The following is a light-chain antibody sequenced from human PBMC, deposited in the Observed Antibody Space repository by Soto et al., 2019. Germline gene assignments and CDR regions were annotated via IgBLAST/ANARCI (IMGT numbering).Light chain of an antibody. CDR3: HQGYT. V-gene: IGKV1-39*01. J-gene: IGKJ2*01. Sequence: DIQMTQSPSSLSASVGDRVTITCRASQSISSYLNWYQQKPGKAPKLLIYAASSLQSGVPSRFSGSGSGTAFTLTISSLQPEDFATYYCHQGYTFGQGTKLEIK. CDR1: QSISSY. CDR2: AAS.